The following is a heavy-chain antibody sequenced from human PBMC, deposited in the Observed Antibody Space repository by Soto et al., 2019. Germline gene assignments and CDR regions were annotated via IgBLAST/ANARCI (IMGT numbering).Heavy chain of an antibody. V-gene: IGHV3-23*01. CDR3: AKDSDPYTMYYFDY. CDR2: ISGSGGST. J-gene: IGHJ4*02. Sequence: EVQLLQSGGGLVQPGGSLRLSCVASGFTFSDYAMPWVRQAPGKGLEWVSGISGSGGSTYYADSVKGRFTISRDNSKNTLYLQMNSLRAEDTAVYYCAKDSDPYTMYYFDYWGQGTLVTVSS. D-gene: IGHD1-1*01. CDR1: GFTFSDYA.